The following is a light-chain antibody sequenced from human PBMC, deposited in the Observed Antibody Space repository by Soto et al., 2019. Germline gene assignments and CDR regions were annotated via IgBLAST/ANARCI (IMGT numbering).Light chain of an antibody. CDR2: YDS. CDR1: NTGRKS. CDR3: QVWDSSSDHRV. Sequence: SYELTQPPSVSVAPGKTARLTCGGNNTGRKSVHWYQQKPGQAPVLVIYYDSDRPSGIPERFSGSNTGNTATLTISRVEAWDEADYYCQVWDSSSDHRVFGGGTKLTVL. V-gene: IGLV3-21*04. J-gene: IGLJ2*01.